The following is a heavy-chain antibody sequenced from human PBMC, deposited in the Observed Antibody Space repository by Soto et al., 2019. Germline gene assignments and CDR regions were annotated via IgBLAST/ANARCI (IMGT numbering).Heavy chain of an antibody. D-gene: IGHD5-18*01. CDR1: GGSVSSGDYY. J-gene: IGHJ5*02. Sequence: SETLSLTCTVSGGSVSSGDYYWSWIRQPPGKGLEWIGYIYYSGSTNYNPSLKSRVSISLDTSKNQFSLRLTSVTAADTAVYYCARIPVDTYMTNWFDPWGRGTLVTVSS. CDR3: ARIPVDTYMTNWFDP. V-gene: IGHV4-61*08. CDR2: IYYSGST.